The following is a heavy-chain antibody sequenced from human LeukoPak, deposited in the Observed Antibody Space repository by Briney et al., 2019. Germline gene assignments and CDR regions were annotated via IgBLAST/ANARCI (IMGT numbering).Heavy chain of an antibody. D-gene: IGHD5-24*01. J-gene: IGHJ4*02. CDR1: GFTFSSYA. CDR2: INHLGSQT. Sequence: PGGSLRLSCAASGFTFSSYAMSWVRQAPGKGLEWVSYINHLGSQTDYADSVKGRFTISRDNAKNSLSLQMNNLSVDDTAVYYCVRARFTIFVYYWGQGTLVTVSS. CDR3: VRARFTIFVYY. V-gene: IGHV3-21*05.